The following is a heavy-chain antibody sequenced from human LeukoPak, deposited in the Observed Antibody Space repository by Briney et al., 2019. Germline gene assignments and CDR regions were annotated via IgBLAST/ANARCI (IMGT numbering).Heavy chain of an antibody. CDR2: IYTSGST. J-gene: IGHJ4*02. CDR1: GGSISSGSYY. Sequence: SQTLSLTCTVSGGSISSGSYYWSWIRQPAGKGLEWIGRIYTSGSTNYNPSLKSRVTISVDTSKNQFSLKLSSVTAADTAVYYCASLVNPLVGAFFDYWGQGTLVTVSS. CDR3: ASLVNPLVGAFFDY. V-gene: IGHV4-61*02. D-gene: IGHD1-26*01.